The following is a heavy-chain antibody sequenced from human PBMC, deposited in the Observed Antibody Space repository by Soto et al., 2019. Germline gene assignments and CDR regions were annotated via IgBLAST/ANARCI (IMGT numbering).Heavy chain of an antibody. D-gene: IGHD2-21*02. J-gene: IGHJ5*02. V-gene: IGHV1-69*13. CDR1: GYTLTELS. CDR2: INPIFGAA. Sequence: VASVKVSCTDSGYTLTELSMHWVRQAPGQGLEWMGGINPIFGAANYAQKFQGRVTITADESTSTAYMELSSLRSEDTAVYYCARGHIVVVTATNWFDPWGQGTLVTVSS. CDR3: ARGHIVVVTATNWFDP.